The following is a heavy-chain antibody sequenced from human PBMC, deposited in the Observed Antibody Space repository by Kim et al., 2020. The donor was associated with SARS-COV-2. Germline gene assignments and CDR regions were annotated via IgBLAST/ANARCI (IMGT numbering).Heavy chain of an antibody. V-gene: IGHV3-48*02. Sequence: VKGRFTISRDNAKNSLYLQMNSLRDEDTAVYYCARDRPQVYSSGWYYFDYWGQGTLVTVSS. J-gene: IGHJ4*02. D-gene: IGHD6-19*01. CDR3: ARDRPQVYSSGWYYFDY.